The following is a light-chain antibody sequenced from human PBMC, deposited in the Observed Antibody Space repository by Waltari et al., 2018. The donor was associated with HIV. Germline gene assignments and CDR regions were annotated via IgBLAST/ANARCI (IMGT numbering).Light chain of an antibody. J-gene: IGLJ3*02. Sequence: QSVLTQPPSASGTPGQRVTIPCSASSSNVGSNYVYWYQQLPGTAPKLLIYRNNQRPSGVPDRFSGSKSGTSASLAISGLRSEDEADYYCAAWDDSLSGRVFGGGTKLTVL. V-gene: IGLV1-47*01. CDR2: RNN. CDR3: AAWDDSLSGRV. CDR1: SSNVGSNY.